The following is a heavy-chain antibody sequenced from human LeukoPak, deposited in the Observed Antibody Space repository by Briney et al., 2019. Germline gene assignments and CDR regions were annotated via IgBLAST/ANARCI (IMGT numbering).Heavy chain of an antibody. Sequence: GGSLRLSCAASGFTFSNYSMNWVRQAPGKGLEWVSSITSSGSYIYYADSVKGRFTISRDNARDSLYLQMNSLRAEDTAIYYCARAEALKFRDFDYWGQGTLVTVSS. J-gene: IGHJ4*02. CDR1: GFTFSNYS. V-gene: IGHV3-21*01. CDR2: ITSSGSYI. CDR3: ARAEALKFRDFDY.